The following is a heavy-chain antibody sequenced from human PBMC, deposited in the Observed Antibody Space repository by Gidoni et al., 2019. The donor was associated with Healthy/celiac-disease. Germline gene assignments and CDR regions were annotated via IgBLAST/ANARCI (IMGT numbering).Heavy chain of an antibody. D-gene: IGHD6-13*01. CDR2: IRSKANSYAT. CDR3: TRHVGVRSSSWYYYYGMDV. CDR1: GFTFSGSA. J-gene: IGHJ6*02. Sequence: EVQLVESGGGLVQPGGSLKLSCAASGFTFSGSAMHWVRQASGKGLEWVGRIRSKANSYATAYAASVKGRFTISRDDSKNTAYLQMNSLKTEDTAVYYCTRHVGVRSSSWYYYYGMDVWGQGTTVTVSS. V-gene: IGHV3-73*01.